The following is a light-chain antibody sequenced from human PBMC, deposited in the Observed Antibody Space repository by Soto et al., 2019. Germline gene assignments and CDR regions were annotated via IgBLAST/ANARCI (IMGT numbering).Light chain of an antibody. CDR2: KAS. J-gene: IGKJ1*01. CDR3: QHYNSYSEA. V-gene: IGKV1-5*03. Sequence: IQRNQSPSTMSGSVGDRVTITCRASQAISSWLAWYQQKPGKAPKLLIYKASTLKSGVPSRFSGSGSGTEFTLTISSLQTDDFATYYCQHYNSYSEAFCQGTKVDIK. CDR1: QAISSW.